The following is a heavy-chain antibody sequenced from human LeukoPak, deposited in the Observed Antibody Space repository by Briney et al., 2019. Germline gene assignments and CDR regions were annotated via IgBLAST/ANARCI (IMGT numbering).Heavy chain of an antibody. J-gene: IGHJ5*02. V-gene: IGHV3-30*18. CDR3: AKVPGIAAAGNWFDP. D-gene: IGHD6-13*01. Sequence: GGSLRLSCAASGFTFSSYGMQWVRQAPGKGLEWVAVISYDGSNKYYADSVKGRFTISRDNSKNTLYLQMNSLRAEVTAVYYCAKVPGIAAAGNWFDPWGQGTLVTVSS. CDR1: GFTFSSYG. CDR2: ISYDGSNK.